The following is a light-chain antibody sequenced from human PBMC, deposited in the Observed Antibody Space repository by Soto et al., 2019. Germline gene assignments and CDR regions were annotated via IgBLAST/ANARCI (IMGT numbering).Light chain of an antibody. J-gene: IGLJ3*02. Sequence: QSALTQPPSASGSPGQSVTISCTGTSSDVGGYNYVSWYQQHPGKAPKLIIYEVTKRPSGVPDRFSGSKSGNTASLTVSGFLAEDEADYSSSSHAGIINVVFGGGTKVTVL. CDR1: SSDVGGYNY. CDR3: SSHAGIINVV. CDR2: EVT. V-gene: IGLV2-8*01.